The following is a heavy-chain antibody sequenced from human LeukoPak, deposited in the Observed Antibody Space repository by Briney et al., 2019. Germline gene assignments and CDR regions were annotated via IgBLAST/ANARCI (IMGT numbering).Heavy chain of an antibody. Sequence: SETLSLTCTVSGGSISSYYWSWIRQPAGKGLEWIGRSYTSGSTNYNPSLKSRVTMSVDTSKNQFSLKLSSVTAADTAVYYCARGRYCSGGSCYGFDPWGQGTLVTVSS. CDR1: GGSISSYY. J-gene: IGHJ5*02. CDR3: ARGRYCSGGSCYGFDP. V-gene: IGHV4-4*07. CDR2: SYTSGST. D-gene: IGHD2-15*01.